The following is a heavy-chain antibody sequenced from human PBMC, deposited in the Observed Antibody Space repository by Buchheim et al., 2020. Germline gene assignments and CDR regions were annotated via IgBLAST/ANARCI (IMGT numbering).Heavy chain of an antibody. CDR2: ISSSSSST. V-gene: IGHV3-11*06. CDR1: GFSFSDYY. J-gene: IGHJ4*02. CDR3: ARAPYGSGSYYVAYYFDS. Sequence: QVQLVESGGGLVKPGGSLRLSCAASGFSFSDYYMSWIRQAPGKGLELISYISSSSSSTNYADSVKSRFTISRDNAKNSLYLQMNSLRVEDTAVYYCARAPYGSGSYYVAYYFDSWGQGTL. D-gene: IGHD3-10*01.